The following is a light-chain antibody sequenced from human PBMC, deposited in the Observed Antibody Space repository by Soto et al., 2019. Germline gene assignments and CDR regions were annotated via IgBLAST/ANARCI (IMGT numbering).Light chain of an antibody. CDR1: QSVSSSY. CDR2: EAS. CDR3: QQYGSSLYT. Sequence: EVVLTQSPGTLSLSPGERATLSCRASQSVSSSYLAWYQQKPGQAPRLLIYEASSRATGIPDRFSGRGSGADFTLTISRLEPEDFAVYSFQQYGSSLYTFGQGTNLEIK. J-gene: IGKJ2*01. V-gene: IGKV3-20*01.